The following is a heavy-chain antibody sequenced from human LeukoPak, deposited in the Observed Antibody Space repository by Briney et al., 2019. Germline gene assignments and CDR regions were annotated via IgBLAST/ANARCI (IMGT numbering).Heavy chain of an antibody. Sequence: PSETLSLTCTVSGGSISSGGYYWSWIRQHPGKGLEWIGYIYYSGSTYYNPSLKSRVTISVDTSKNQFSLKLSSVTAADTAVYYCARDLGYCSSTSCYNRPTRAFDPWGQGTLVTVSS. D-gene: IGHD2-2*02. V-gene: IGHV4-31*03. J-gene: IGHJ5*02. CDR1: GGSISSGGYY. CDR2: IYYSGST. CDR3: ARDLGYCSSTSCYNRPTRAFDP.